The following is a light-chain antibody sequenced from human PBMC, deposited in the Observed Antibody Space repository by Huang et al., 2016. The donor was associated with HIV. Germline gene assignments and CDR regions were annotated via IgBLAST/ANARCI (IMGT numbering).Light chain of an antibody. J-gene: IGKJ2*01. Sequence: DVVMTQSPLSLPVTLGQPASISCRSSQSLVYSDGNTYLNWFQQSPGQSPRRLIYKVYNRDSGVPDRFSGSGSGTDFTLKISRVEAEDVGLYYCMQGTHWYTFGQGTKLEIK. CDR3: MQGTHWYT. CDR1: QSLVYSDGNTY. CDR2: KVY. V-gene: IGKV2-30*01.